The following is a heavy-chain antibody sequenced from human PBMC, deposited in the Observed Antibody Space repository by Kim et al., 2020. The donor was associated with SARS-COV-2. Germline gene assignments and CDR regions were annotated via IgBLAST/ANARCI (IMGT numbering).Heavy chain of an antibody. CDR3: ARGLTTVPKEAGDAFDI. CDR2: ISYDGSNK. J-gene: IGHJ3*02. V-gene: IGHV3-30-3*01. D-gene: IGHD4-17*01. CDR1: GFTFSSYA. Sequence: GGSLRLSCAASGFTFSSYAMHWVRQAPGKGLEWVAVISYDGSNKYYADSVKGRFTISRDNSKNTLYLQMNSLRAEDTAVYYCARGLTTVPKEAGDAFDIWGQGTMVTVSS.